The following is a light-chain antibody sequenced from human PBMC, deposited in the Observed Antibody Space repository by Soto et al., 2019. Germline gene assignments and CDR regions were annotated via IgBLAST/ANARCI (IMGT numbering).Light chain of an antibody. Sequence: QAVVTQEPSLTVSPGGTVTLTCGSSTGAVTSGHFPYWFQQKPGQAPRTLIYETSNKHSWTPARFSGSLLGGKAALTLSGAQPEDEAEFYCLLSYRGARPVFGGGTKLTVL. CDR2: ETS. J-gene: IGLJ3*02. CDR3: LLSYRGARPV. V-gene: IGLV7-46*01. CDR1: TGAVTSGHF.